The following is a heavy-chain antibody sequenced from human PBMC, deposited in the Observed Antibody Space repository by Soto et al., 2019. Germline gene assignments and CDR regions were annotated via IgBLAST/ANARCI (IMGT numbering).Heavy chain of an antibody. V-gene: IGHV3-23*01. CDR1: GFSITSFA. D-gene: IGHD1-26*01. Sequence: GGSLRLSCVASGFSITSFAMSWVRQAPGKGLEWASAISASGGSTYADSVKGRFTISRDNSKNTLYLQMNSLRVEDTAVYYCAKVLSSGGYSGALEYWGQGALVTVSS. CDR2: ISASGGST. J-gene: IGHJ4*02. CDR3: AKVLSSGGYSGALEY.